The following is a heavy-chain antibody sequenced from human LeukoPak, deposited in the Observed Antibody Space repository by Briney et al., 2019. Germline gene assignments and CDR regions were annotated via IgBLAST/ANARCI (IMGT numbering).Heavy chain of an antibody. D-gene: IGHD1-26*01. CDR3: AKDLPPKWELPFDAFDI. V-gene: IGHV3-30*18. CDR2: ISDDGRNE. J-gene: IGHJ3*02. CDR1: GFNFSSYG. Sequence: GGALILSCAASGFNFSSYGMHWIRQAPGKWLELVAVISDDGRNEYYADSLKGRFTISRDNSKNTLYLQMNSLRAEDTAVYYCAKDLPPKWELPFDAFDIWGQGTMVTVSS.